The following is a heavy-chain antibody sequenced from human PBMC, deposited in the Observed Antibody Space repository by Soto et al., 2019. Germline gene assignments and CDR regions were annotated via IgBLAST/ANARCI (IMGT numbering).Heavy chain of an antibody. CDR3: ARDTGGDCYQLCAFDI. CDR2: ISSSSSYI. D-gene: IGHD2-21*02. J-gene: IGHJ3*02. V-gene: IGHV3-21*01. CDR1: GFTFSSYS. Sequence: PGGSLRLSCAASGFTFSSYSMNWVRQAPGKGLEWVSSISSSSSYIYYADSVKGRFTISRDNAKNSLYLQMNSLRAEDTAVYYCARDTGGDCYQLCAFDIWGQGTMVT.